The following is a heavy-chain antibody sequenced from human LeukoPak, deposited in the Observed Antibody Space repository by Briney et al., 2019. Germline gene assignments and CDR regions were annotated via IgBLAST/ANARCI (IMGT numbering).Heavy chain of an antibody. Sequence: GGSLRLSCAASGFTFSSYSMSWVRQAPGKGLEWVSSISSSSSYIYYADSVKGRFTISRDNAKNSLYLQMNSLRAEDTAVYYCARGQSYYDSSGYYIDYWGQGTLVTVSS. V-gene: IGHV3-21*01. CDR3: ARGQSYYDSSGYYIDY. CDR2: ISSSSSYI. CDR1: GFTFSSYS. D-gene: IGHD3-22*01. J-gene: IGHJ4*02.